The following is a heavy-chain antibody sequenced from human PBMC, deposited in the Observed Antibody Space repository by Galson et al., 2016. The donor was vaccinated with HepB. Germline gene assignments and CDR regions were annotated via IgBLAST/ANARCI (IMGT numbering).Heavy chain of an antibody. V-gene: IGHV4-34*01. CDR3: ARSTWYEPLLYDY. Sequence: SETLSLTCAVYGGSFNDYYWSWIRQPPGKGLEWIGEINHRGSTNYNPSLKSRVTISIDMSKNQFSLNLRSVTAAETAVYYWARSTWYEPLLYDYWGQGTLVTVSS. J-gene: IGHJ4*02. CDR2: INHRGST. D-gene: IGHD2-2*02. CDR1: GGSFNDYY.